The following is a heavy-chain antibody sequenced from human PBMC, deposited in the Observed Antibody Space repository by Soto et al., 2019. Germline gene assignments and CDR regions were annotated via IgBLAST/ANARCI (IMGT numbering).Heavy chain of an antibody. Sequence: QVQLVESGGGVVQPGRSLRLSCAASGFTFSSYGMHWVRQAPGKGLEWVAVISYDGSNKYYADSVKGRFTISRDNSKNTLYLQMNSLRTEDTAVYYCAKEWHSYGYYCDYWGRGTLVTVSS. V-gene: IGHV3-30*18. CDR2: ISYDGSNK. D-gene: IGHD5-18*01. CDR1: GFTFSSYG. J-gene: IGHJ4*02. CDR3: AKEWHSYGYYCDY.